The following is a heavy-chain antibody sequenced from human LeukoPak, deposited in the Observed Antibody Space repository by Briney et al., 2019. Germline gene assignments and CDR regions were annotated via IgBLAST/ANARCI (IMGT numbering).Heavy chain of an antibody. CDR3: ARTPPRDYDYVWGSYGEFDY. V-gene: IGHV4-34*01. J-gene: IGHJ4*02. CDR2: INHSGST. Sequence: KPSETLSLTCAVYGGSFSGYYWSWIRQPPGKGLEWIGEINHSGSTNYNPSLKSRVTISVDTSKNQFSLKLSSVTAADTAVYYCARTPPRDYDYVWGSYGEFDYWGQGTLVTVSS. CDR1: GGSFSGYY. D-gene: IGHD3-16*01.